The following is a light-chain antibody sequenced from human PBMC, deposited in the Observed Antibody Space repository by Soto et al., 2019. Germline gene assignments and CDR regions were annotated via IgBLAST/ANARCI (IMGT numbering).Light chain of an antibody. Sequence: QSVLTQPRSVSGSPGQSVTISCTGTSSDVGGYNYDSWYQQHPGKAPKLMIYDVSKRPSGVPDRFSGSKSGNTASLTISGLQAEDEADYYCCSYAGSYTFYVFGTGTKV. V-gene: IGLV2-11*01. J-gene: IGLJ1*01. CDR3: CSYAGSYTFYV. CDR2: DVS. CDR1: SSDVGGYNY.